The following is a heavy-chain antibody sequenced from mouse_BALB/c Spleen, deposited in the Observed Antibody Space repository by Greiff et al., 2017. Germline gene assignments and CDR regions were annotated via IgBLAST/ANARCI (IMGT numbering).Heavy chain of an antibody. CDR2: INPSNGGT. CDR1: GYTFTSYY. V-gene: IGHV1S81*02. Sequence: VQLQQPGAELVKPGASVKLSCKASGYTFTSYYMYWVKQRPGQGLEWIGGINPSNGGTNFNEKFKSKATLTVDKSSSTAYMQLSSLTSEDSAVYYCTREYYGDWFAYWGQGTLVTVSA. J-gene: IGHJ3*01. CDR3: TREYYGDWFAY. D-gene: IGHD1-2*01.